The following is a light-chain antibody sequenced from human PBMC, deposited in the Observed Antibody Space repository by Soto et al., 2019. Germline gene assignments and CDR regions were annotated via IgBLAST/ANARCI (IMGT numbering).Light chain of an antibody. J-gene: IGLJ2*01. V-gene: IGLV1-47*01. CDR2: RNN. CDR3: AAWDDSLSGRVV. Sequence: QSVLTQPPSASGTPGQRVTNSCSGSSSNIGSNYVYWYQQLPGTAPKLLIYRNNQRPSGVPDRFSGSKSGTSASLAISGRRSEDEADYYCAAWDDSLSGRVVFGGGTKLTVL. CDR1: SSNIGSNY.